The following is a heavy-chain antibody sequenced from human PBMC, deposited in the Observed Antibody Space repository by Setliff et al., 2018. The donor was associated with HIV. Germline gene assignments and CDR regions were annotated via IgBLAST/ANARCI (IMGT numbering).Heavy chain of an antibody. D-gene: IGHD2-15*01. V-gene: IGHV3-48*01. J-gene: IGHJ6*03. Sequence: LRLSCAASGFIFSSYSMNWVRQAPGKGLEWVSYISSSTSTIYYADSVKGRFTISRDNAKNSLYLQMNGLRAEDTAVYYCARGGGQYCSGGSCSSRFHYYYYYMDVCGKGTTVTVSS. CDR1: GFIFSSYS. CDR3: ARGGGQYCSGGSCSSRFHYYYYYMDV. CDR2: ISSSTSTI.